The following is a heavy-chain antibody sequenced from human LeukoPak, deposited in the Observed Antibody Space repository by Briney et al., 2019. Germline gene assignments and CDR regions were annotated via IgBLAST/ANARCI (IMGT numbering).Heavy chain of an antibody. CDR2: FDPEDGET. CDR1: GYTLTELS. J-gene: IGHJ4*02. V-gene: IGHV1-24*01. D-gene: IGHD1-26*01. Sequence: ASVKVSCKVSGYTLTELSMHWERQAPGKGLEWMGGFDPEDGETIYAQKFQGRVTMTGDTSISTAYMELSSLRSDDTAVYYCTRESGSYHGNDYWGQGTLVTVSS. CDR3: TRESGSYHGNDY.